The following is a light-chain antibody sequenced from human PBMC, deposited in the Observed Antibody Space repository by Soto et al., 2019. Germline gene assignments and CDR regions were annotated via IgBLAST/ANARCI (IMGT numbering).Light chain of an antibody. V-gene: IGLV2-8*01. Sequence: QSVLTQPPSASGSPGQSVTISCTGTSSDVGGYNYVSWYQQHPGKAPKLMIYEVSKGPSGVPDRFSGSKSGNTASLTVSGLQPEDEADYYCSSYAGSNKSVFGTGTKLTVL. CDR2: EVS. CDR1: SSDVGGYNY. J-gene: IGLJ1*01. CDR3: SSYAGSNKSV.